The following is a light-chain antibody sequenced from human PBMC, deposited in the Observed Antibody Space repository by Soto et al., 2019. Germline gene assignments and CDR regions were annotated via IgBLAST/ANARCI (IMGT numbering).Light chain of an antibody. CDR1: QSVSRR. J-gene: IGKJ4*01. CDR3: QQYNSWPLT. Sequence: TQSPGTLSLSPGGRATLSFRASQSVSRRLVWYQQKPGQAPRLVIYDIFTRATGVPTRISGSGSGTEFTLTISSLQSEDFAVYYCQQYNSWPLTFGGGTKVDIK. V-gene: IGKV3D-15*01. CDR2: DIF.